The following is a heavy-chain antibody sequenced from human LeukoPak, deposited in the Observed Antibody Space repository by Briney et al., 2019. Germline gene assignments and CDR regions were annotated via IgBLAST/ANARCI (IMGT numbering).Heavy chain of an antibody. CDR1: GFTFSSYG. CDR2: ISYDGSNK. V-gene: IGHV3-30*18. J-gene: IGHJ4*02. Sequence: GRSLRLSCAASGFTFSSYGMHWVRQAPGKGLEWVAVISYDGSNKYYAGSVKGRFTISRDSSKNTLFLQMNSLRAEDTAVYYCAKGGGWYYYFDYWGQGTLVTVSS. CDR3: AKGGGWYYYFDY. D-gene: IGHD6-19*01.